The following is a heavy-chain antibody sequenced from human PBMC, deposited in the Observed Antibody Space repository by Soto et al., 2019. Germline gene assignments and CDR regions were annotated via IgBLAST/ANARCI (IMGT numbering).Heavy chain of an antibody. Sequence: GASVKVSCKASGNTLTPYSIHWVRQAPGQRLEWMGWINTADGNTKYSQNFQGRVTITRDTSATTAHMEVISLKADDTAVYYCAKDLRGPEAGTWYFDLRGRGTLVTVSS. D-gene: IGHD6-13*01. CDR1: GNTLTPYS. CDR3: AKDLRGPEAGTWYFDL. J-gene: IGHJ2*01. CDR2: INTADGNT. V-gene: IGHV1-3*04.